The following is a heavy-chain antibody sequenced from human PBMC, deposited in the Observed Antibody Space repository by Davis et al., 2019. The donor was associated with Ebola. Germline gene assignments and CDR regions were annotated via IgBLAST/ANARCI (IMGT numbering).Heavy chain of an antibody. CDR2: ISYDGSNK. J-gene: IGHJ6*02. CDR3: ARERNYGNYYYGMDV. CDR1: GFTFSSYA. Sequence: GESLKISCAASGFTFSSYAMHWVRQAPGKGLEWVAVISYDGSNKYYVDSVKGRFTISRDNSKNTLYLQMNSLRAEDTAVYYCARERNYGNYYYGMDVWGQGTTVTVSS. V-gene: IGHV3-30-3*01. D-gene: IGHD1-7*01.